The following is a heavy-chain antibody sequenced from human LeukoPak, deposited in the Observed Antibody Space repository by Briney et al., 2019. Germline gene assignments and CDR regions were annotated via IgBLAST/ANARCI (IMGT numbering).Heavy chain of an antibody. Sequence: PGGSLRLSCAASGFTLSTYWMHWVRQGPGKGLVWVARINSDGSSTSYAESVKGRFTISRDNAKNTLYLQMNNLRAEDTAVYYCARRYNDSSGYKGALDIWGQGTMAIVSS. J-gene: IGHJ3*02. V-gene: IGHV3-74*01. CDR2: INSDGSST. CDR1: GFTLSTYW. CDR3: ARRYNDSSGYKGALDI. D-gene: IGHD3-22*01.